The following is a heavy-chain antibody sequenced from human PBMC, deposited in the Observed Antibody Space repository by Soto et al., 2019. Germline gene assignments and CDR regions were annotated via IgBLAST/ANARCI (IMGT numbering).Heavy chain of an antibody. V-gene: IGHV1-69*13. D-gene: IGHD1-20*01. J-gene: IGHJ6*02. CDR1: GGTFSSYA. Sequence: SVKVSCKASGGTFSSYAISWVRQAPGQGLEWMGGIIPIFGTANYAQKFQGRVTITADESTSTAYMELSSLRSEDTAVYYCARVSSRYNWNHNYGMDVWGQGTTVTAP. CDR2: IIPIFGTA. CDR3: ARVSSRYNWNHNYGMDV.